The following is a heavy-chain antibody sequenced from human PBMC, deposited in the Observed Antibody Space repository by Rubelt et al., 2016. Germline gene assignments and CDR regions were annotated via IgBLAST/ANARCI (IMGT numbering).Heavy chain of an antibody. D-gene: IGHD1-26*01. J-gene: IGHJ6*02. CDR2: IWYDGSNK. Sequence: IWYDGSNKFYADSVKGRFTISRDNSKNTLYLQMNSLRAEDTAVYYCARDVSRGTYHPYFYYAMDVWGRGTSVTVSS. V-gene: IGHV3-33*01. CDR3: ARDVSRGTYHPYFYYAMDV.